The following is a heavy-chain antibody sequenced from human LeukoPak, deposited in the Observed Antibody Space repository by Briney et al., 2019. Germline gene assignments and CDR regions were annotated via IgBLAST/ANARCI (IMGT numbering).Heavy chain of an antibody. CDR3: VTDQTGRHPYFFDY. CDR2: IKEDGSEI. Sequence: GGSLRLSCAASGFTFTTYWMSWVRQVPGKGLEWVANIKEDGSEIYYVDAVKGRFSISRDNAKTSLYLQMNNLSVADTAVYYCVTDQTGRHPYFFDYWGQGTLVTVSS. CDR1: GFTFTTYW. J-gene: IGHJ4*02. D-gene: IGHD3-10*01. V-gene: IGHV3-7*01.